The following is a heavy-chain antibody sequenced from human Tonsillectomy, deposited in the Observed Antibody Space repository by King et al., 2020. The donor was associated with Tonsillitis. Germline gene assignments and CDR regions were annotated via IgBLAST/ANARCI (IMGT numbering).Heavy chain of an antibody. V-gene: IGHV3-66*01. CDR2: IYGGGRT. Sequence: VQLVESGGGLVQPGGSLRLSCAASGFTVSSNYMSWVRQAPGKGLEWVSVIYGGGRTYYADSVKGRFTISRDNSKNTLHLQMNSLRAEDTAVYYCARDLNKVAVAGYFDCWGQGTLVTVSS. J-gene: IGHJ4*02. D-gene: IGHD6-19*01. CDR3: ARDLNKVAVAGYFDC. CDR1: GFTVSSNY.